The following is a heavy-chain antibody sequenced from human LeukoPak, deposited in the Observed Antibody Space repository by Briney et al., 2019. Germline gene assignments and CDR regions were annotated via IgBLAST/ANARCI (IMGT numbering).Heavy chain of an antibody. CDR3: ASTYYDILTGYSSGWFDP. D-gene: IGHD3-9*01. CDR2: IYHSGST. J-gene: IGHJ5*02. Sequence: SETLSLTCTVSGGSISSGGYYWSWIRQPPGKGLEWIGYIYHSGSTYYNPSLKSRVTISVDRSKNQFSLKLSSVTAADTAVYYCASTYYDILTGYSSGWFDPWGQGTLVTVSS. V-gene: IGHV4-30-2*01. CDR1: GGSISSGGYY.